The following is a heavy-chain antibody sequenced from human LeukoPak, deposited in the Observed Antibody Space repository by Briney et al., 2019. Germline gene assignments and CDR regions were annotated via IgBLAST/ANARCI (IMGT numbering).Heavy chain of an antibody. CDR3: ARHRFDLSSRAAFRNCSSTSCSYYYYYYGMDV. Sequence: GESLKISCKGSGYSFTSYWIGWVRQMPGKGLEWMGIIYPGDSDTRYSPSFQGQVTISADKSISTAYLQWSGLKASDTAMYYCARHRFDLSSRAAFRNCSSTSCSYYYYYYGMDVWGQGTTVTVSS. V-gene: IGHV5-51*01. CDR2: IYPGDSDT. D-gene: IGHD2-2*01. J-gene: IGHJ6*02. CDR1: GYSFTSYW.